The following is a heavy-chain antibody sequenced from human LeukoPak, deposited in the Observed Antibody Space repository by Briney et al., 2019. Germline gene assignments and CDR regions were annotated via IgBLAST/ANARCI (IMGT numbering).Heavy chain of an antibody. CDR3: ARDRESQTYYYYGMDV. CDR1: GGSISSGGYY. V-gene: IGHV4-31*03. J-gene: IGHJ6*02. Sequence: SETLSLTCTVSGGSISSGGYYWSWIRQHPGKGLEWIGYIYYSGSTYYNPSLKSRVTISVDTSKNQFSLKLSSVTAADTAVYYCARDRESQTYYYYGMDVWGQGTTVTVSS. CDR2: IYYSGST. D-gene: IGHD2/OR15-2a*01.